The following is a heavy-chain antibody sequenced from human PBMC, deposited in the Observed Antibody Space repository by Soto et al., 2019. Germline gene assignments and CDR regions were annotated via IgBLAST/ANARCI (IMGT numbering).Heavy chain of an antibody. D-gene: IGHD3-10*01. V-gene: IGHV2-70*11. J-gene: IGHJ6*03. CDR1: GFSLSTSGMC. CDR2: IDWDDDK. Sequence: SGPTLVNPTQTLTLTCTFSGFSLSTSGMCVSWIRQPPGKALEWLARIDWDDDKYYSTSLKTRLTISKDTSKNQVVLTMTNMDPVDTATYYCARIHYYGSGSYYPKYYYYYYMDVWGKGTTVTVSS. CDR3: ARIHYYGSGSYYPKYYYYYYMDV.